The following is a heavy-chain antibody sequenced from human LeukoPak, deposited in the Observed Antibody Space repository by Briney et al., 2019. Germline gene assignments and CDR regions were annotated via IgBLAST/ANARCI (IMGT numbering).Heavy chain of an antibody. CDR3: AKQTGSGLFILP. Sequence: SETLSLTCTVSGGSISSSSYYWGWIRQPPGKGLEWIGSIYYSGSTYYNPSLKSRVTISVDTSKNQFSLKLTSVTAADTAVYYCAKQTGSGLFILPGGQGALVTVSS. CDR2: IYYSGST. V-gene: IGHV4-39*01. CDR1: GGSISSSSYY. J-gene: IGHJ4*02. D-gene: IGHD3/OR15-3a*01.